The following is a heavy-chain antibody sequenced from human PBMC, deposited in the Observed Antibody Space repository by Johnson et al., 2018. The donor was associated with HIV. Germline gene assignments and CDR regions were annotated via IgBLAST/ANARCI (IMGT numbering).Heavy chain of an antibody. V-gene: IGHV3-66*03. Sequence: VQLVESGGGLIQPGGSLRLSCVASGFTVISNHMSWVRQAPGKGLEWVSVIYSGDSTNYADSVTGRFTISRDNSKNTLYLQINSLRPEDTAVYYCARLPSGYSRDDLDIWGQGTMVTVSS. CDR3: ARLPSGYSRDDLDI. CDR2: IYSGDST. CDR1: GFTVISNH. D-gene: IGHD5-18*01. J-gene: IGHJ3*02.